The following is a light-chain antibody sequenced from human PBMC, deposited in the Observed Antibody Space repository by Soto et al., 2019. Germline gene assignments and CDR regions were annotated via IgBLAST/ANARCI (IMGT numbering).Light chain of an antibody. Sequence: EIVLTQSPGTLSLSPGERATLSCRASQSVSSSYLAWYQQKPGQAPRLLIYGASSRATGIPDRFSGSGSGTDFTLTISRLEPEDFAVYYCQQYGSLAITFGQGTRL. CDR3: QQYGSLAIT. CDR2: GAS. CDR1: QSVSSSY. J-gene: IGKJ5*01. V-gene: IGKV3-20*01.